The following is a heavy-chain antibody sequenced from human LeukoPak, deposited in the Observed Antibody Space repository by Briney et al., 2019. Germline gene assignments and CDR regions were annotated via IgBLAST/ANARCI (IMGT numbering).Heavy chain of an antibody. CDR3: AKGEDSSGYYSDFDY. CDR2: ISGSGGST. CDR1: GFTFSSYA. D-gene: IGHD3-22*01. Sequence: GGSLRLSCAASGFTFSSYAMSWVRQALGKGLEWVSAISGSGGSTYYADSVKGRFTISRDNSKNTLYLQMNSLRAEDTAVYYCAKGEDSSGYYSDFDYWGQGTLVTVSS. V-gene: IGHV3-23*01. J-gene: IGHJ4*02.